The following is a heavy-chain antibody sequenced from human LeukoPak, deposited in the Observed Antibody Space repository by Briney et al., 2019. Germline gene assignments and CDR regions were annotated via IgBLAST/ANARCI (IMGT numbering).Heavy chain of an antibody. D-gene: IGHD6-6*01. CDR1: GYTFTGYY. V-gene: IGHV1-2*02. Sequence: ASVKVSCKASGYTFTGYYMHWVRQAPGQGLEWMGWINPNSGGTNYAQKFQGRVTMTRDTSISTAYMELSRLRSDDTAVYYCARDTPQLGPTGANYWYFDLWGRGTLVTVSS. CDR2: INPNSGGT. J-gene: IGHJ2*01. CDR3: ARDTPQLGPTGANYWYFDL.